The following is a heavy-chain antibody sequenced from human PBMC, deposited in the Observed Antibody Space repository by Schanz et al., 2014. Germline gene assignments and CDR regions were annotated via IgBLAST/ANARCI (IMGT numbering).Heavy chain of an antibody. J-gene: IGHJ4*02. V-gene: IGHV4-39*01. Sequence: QLQLQESGPGLVRPSETLSLTCTVYGGSFSSGPFYWGWIRQPPGKGLEWLGSAYYRGSTYYSPSRKSRVSISRDGSKSQSSLRWPSMTAADTAVYYCARLGITGTTVFYWGQGTLVTVSS. CDR2: AYYRGST. CDR3: ARLGITGTTVFY. D-gene: IGHD1-20*01. CDR1: GGSFSSGPFY.